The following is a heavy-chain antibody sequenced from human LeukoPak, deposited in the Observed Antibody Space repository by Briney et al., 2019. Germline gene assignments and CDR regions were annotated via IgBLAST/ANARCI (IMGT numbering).Heavy chain of an antibody. D-gene: IGHD2-2*01. CDR1: GFTFSNYD. Sequence: PGGSLRLSCTVSGFTFSNYDMSWVRQAPGKGLEWVASITTSSSHIYHAVSVRGRFTISRDNAKNSLYLQMNSLRAEDTAVYYCAPHLSVVVPGAQYGMDVWGQGTTVTVSS. V-gene: IGHV3-21*01. CDR2: ITTSSSHI. J-gene: IGHJ6*02. CDR3: APHLSVVVPGAQYGMDV.